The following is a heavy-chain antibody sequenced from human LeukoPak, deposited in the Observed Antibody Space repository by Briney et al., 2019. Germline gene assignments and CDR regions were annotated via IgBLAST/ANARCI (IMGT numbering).Heavy chain of an antibody. J-gene: IGHJ4*02. CDR2: IRGKGSGGST. CDR1: GYTFGDYA. D-gene: IGHD3-10*01. CDR3: TREREYTDEY. V-gene: IGHV3-49*05. Sequence: KPGRSLRLSCTASGYTFGDYAMSWFRQAPGKGLEWVGFIRGKGSGGSTEYAASVKGRFTVSRDDSRSMAYLQMDGLRTEDTAVYYCTREREYTDEYWGQGTLVTVSS.